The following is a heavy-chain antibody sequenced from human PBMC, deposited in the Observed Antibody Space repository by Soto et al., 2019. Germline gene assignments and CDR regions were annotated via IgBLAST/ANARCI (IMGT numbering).Heavy chain of an antibody. CDR3: ARDVTFFYDFWSGYLDYYGMDV. J-gene: IGHJ6*02. V-gene: IGHV6-1*01. CDR2: TYYRSKWYN. Sequence: SQPLSLTCAISGNSFSTNSAAWNWIRQSPSRGLEWLGRTYYRSKWYNDYAVSVKSRITINPDTSKNQFSLQLNSVTPEDTAVYYCARDVTFFYDFWSGYLDYYGMDVWGQGTTVTVSS. CDR1: GNSFSTNSAA. D-gene: IGHD3-3*01.